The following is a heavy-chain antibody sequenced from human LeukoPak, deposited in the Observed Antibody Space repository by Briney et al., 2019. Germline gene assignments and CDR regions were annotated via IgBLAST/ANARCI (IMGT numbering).Heavy chain of an antibody. D-gene: IGHD1-26*01. CDR2: ISYDGSNK. CDR1: GFTFSSYG. CDR3: AKLSGSYYYYYGMDV. J-gene: IGHJ6*02. V-gene: IGHV3-30*18. Sequence: GRSLRLSCAASGFTFSSYGMHWVRQAPGKGLEWVAVISYDGSNKYYADSVKGRFTISRDNSKNTLYLQMNSLRAEDTAVYYCAKLSGSYYYYYGMDVWGQGTTVTVSS.